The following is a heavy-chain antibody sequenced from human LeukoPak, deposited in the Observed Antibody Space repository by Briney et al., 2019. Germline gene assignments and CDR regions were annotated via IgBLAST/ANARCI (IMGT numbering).Heavy chain of an antibody. J-gene: IGHJ4*02. CDR3: ARGGPFPSSSSSREYYLDY. V-gene: IGHV1-18*01. D-gene: IGHD6-6*01. Sequence: ASVKVPCKASGGTFSSYAISWVRQAPGQGLEWMGWRSIYNGNTDYKLQGRVTMTTDTSTNTAYMEVRSLRSDDTAVYYCARGGPFPSSSSSREYYLDYWGQGTLVTVSS. CDR1: GGTFSSYA. CDR2: RSIYNGNT.